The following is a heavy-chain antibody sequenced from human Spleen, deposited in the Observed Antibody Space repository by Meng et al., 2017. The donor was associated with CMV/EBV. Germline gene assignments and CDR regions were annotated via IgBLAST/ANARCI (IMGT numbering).Heavy chain of an antibody. CDR2: IRYGGSHK. Sequence: GGSLRLSCAASGFAFSSYGMHWVRQCPGKGLEWVAFIRYGGSHKYYGDSVKGRFTISRDNTKNTLYLQMNSLRPEDTAVYYCAKDLQYYYDSGDYAGAGFDYWGQGTLVTVSS. D-gene: IGHD3-22*01. CDR3: AKDLQYYYDSGDYAGAGFDY. J-gene: IGHJ4*02. CDR1: GFAFSSYG. V-gene: IGHV3-30*02.